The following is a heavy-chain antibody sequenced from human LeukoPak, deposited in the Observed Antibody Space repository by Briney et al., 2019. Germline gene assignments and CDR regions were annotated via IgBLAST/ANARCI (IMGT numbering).Heavy chain of an antibody. J-gene: IGHJ4*02. D-gene: IGHD2-2*01. V-gene: IGHV4-59*01. CDR2: IYYSGST. Sequence: SETLSLTCTVSGGSIRSYYWNWIRQSPGKGLEWLGYIYYSGSTNYNPSLRSRVTISVDTTKHQISLKLSSVTAADTAVYYCARTGKYCSSTSCYYFDYWGRGTLVTVSS. CDR1: GGSIRSYY. CDR3: ARTGKYCSSTSCYYFDY.